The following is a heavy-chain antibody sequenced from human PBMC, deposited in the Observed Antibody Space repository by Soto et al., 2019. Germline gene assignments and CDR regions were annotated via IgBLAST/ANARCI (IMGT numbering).Heavy chain of an antibody. D-gene: IGHD1-26*01. CDR3: AKDQVGATKSYGMDV. V-gene: IGHV3-30*18. Sequence: GGSLRLSCAASGFTFSSYGMHWVRQAPGKGLEWVAVISYDGSNKYYADPVKGRFTISRDNSKNTLYLQMNSLRAEDTAVYYCAKDQVGATKSYGMDVWGQGTTVTVSS. CDR1: GFTFSSYG. J-gene: IGHJ6*02. CDR2: ISYDGSNK.